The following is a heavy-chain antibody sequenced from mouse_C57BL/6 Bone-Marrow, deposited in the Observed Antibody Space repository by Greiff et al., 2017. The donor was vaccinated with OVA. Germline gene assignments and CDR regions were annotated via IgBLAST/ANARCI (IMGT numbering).Heavy chain of an antibody. D-gene: IGHD2-4*01. CDR3: TTRLRPPYAMDY. J-gene: IGHJ4*01. Sequence: VQLQQSGAELVRPGASVKLSCTASGFNIKDDYMHWVKQRPEQGLEWIGWIDPENGDTEYASKFQGKATITADTSSNTAYLQLSSLTSADTAVYYCTTRLRPPYAMDYWGQGTSVTVSS. CDR1: GFNIKDDY. CDR2: IDPENGDT. V-gene: IGHV14-4*01.